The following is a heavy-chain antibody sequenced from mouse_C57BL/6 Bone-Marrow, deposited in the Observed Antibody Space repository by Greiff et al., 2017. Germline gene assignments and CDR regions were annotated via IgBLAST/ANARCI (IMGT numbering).Heavy chain of an antibody. CDR3: ASAGWFAY. V-gene: IGHV1-72*01. CDR1: GYTFTSYW. CDR2: FDPNSGGT. Sequence: QVQLKQPGAELVKPGASVKLSCKASGYTFTSYWMHWVKQRPGRGLEWIGRFDPNSGGTKYNEKFKSKATLTVDKPSSPAYMQLSSLTSEDSAVYYCASAGWFAYWGQGTLVTVSA. J-gene: IGHJ3*01.